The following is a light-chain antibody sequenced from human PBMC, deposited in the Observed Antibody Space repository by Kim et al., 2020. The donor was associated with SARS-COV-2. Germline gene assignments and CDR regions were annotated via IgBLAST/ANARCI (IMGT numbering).Light chain of an antibody. CDR1: QTVSSSY. Sequence: LSPGERATLSCRASQTVSSSYLAWYQQKPGQAPRLLIYAIFNRATGIPDRFSGSGSGTDFTLTISRLEPEDFAVYFCQQYGSSPTFGQGTRLEIK. CDR2: AIF. V-gene: IGKV3-20*01. J-gene: IGKJ5*01. CDR3: QQYGSSPT.